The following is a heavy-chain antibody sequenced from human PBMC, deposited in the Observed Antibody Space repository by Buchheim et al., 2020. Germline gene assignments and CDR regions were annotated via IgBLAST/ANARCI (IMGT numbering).Heavy chain of an antibody. CDR3: AKEGGYSGYRRYFDY. Sequence: QVQLVESGGGVVQPGRSLRLSCAASGFTFSSYGMHWVRQAPGKGLEWVAVISYDGSNKYYADSGKGRFTISRDNSKKTLYLQMNSLRAEDTAVYYCAKEGGYSGYRRYFDYWGQGTL. J-gene: IGHJ4*02. D-gene: IGHD5-12*01. CDR1: GFTFSSYG. CDR2: ISYDGSNK. V-gene: IGHV3-30*18.